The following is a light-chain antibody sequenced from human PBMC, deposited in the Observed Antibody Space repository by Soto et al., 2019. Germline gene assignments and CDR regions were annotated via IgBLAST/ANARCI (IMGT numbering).Light chain of an antibody. CDR2: AAS. Sequence: DIELTQSASSLSASLGGRVTITCGASQSISSYLNWYQQKPGKSPKLLIYAASSLQSGVPSRFSGSGSGTDFTLTISSLQPEDFATYYGQQSYSTPPITFGQGTRLEIK. J-gene: IGKJ5*01. CDR3: QQSYSTPPIT. V-gene: IGKV1-39*01. CDR1: QSISSY.